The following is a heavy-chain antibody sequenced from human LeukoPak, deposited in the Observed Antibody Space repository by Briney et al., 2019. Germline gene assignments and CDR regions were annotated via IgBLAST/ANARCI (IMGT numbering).Heavy chain of an antibody. D-gene: IGHD2-15*01. CDR2: ISSSSSTI. V-gene: IGHV3-48*04. J-gene: IGHJ6*03. CDR1: GFTFSSYS. Sequence: GGSLRLSCAASGFTFSSYSMNWVRQAPGKGLEWVSYISSSSSTIYYADSVKGRFTISRDNAKNSLYLQMNSLRAEDTAVYYCARDIDYFYYMDVWGKGTTVTISS. CDR3: ARDIDYFYYMDV.